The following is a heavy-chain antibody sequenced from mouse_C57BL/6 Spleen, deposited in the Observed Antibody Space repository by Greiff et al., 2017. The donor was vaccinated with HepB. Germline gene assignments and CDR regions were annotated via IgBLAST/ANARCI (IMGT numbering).Heavy chain of an antibody. CDR3: ASIYDDYGGPYWYFDV. CDR2: IHPSDSDT. Sequence: QVQLQQPGAELVKPGASVKVSCKASGYTFTSYWMHWVKQRPGQGLEWIGRIHPSDSDTNYNQKFKGKATLTVDKSSSTAYVKLSSLTSEDSAVYNCASIYDDYGGPYWYFDVWGTGTTVTVSS. D-gene: IGHD2-4*01. J-gene: IGHJ1*03. V-gene: IGHV1-74*01. CDR1: GYTFTSYW.